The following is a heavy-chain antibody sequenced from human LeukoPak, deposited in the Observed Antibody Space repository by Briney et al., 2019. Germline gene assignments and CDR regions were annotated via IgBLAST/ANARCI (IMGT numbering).Heavy chain of an antibody. D-gene: IGHD3-3*01. V-gene: IGHV3-20*04. Sequence: GGSLRLSCAASGFTFDDYGMHWVRQAPGKGLEWVSGINWNCGSIGYADSVKGRFTISRDNAKNSLYLQMNSLRVEDTAVYYCARVQSTHSDFWDGEYGKNYDYYYYLDVWGKGTTVTVSS. CDR1: GFTFDDYG. CDR2: INWNCGSI. CDR3: ARVQSTHSDFWDGEYGKNYDYYYYLDV. J-gene: IGHJ6*03.